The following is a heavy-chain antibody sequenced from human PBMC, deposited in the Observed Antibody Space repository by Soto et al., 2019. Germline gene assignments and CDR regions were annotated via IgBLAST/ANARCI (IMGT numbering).Heavy chain of an antibody. V-gene: IGHV1-69*02. D-gene: IGHD3-9*01. CDR2: IIPILGIA. J-gene: IGHJ6*02. CDR1: GGTFSSYT. CDR3: ARLYVSQDILTGYPEYYYNGMDV. Sequence: GASVKVSCKASGGTFSSYTISWVRQAPGQGLEWMGRIIPILGIANYAQKFQGRVTITADESTSTAYMELSSLRSEDTAVYYCARLYVSQDILTGYPEYYYNGMDVWGQGTTVTVSS.